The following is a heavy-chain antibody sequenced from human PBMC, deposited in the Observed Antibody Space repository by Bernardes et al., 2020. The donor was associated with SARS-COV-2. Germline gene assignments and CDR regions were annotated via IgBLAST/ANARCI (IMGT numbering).Heavy chain of an antibody. D-gene: IGHD6-13*01. V-gene: IGHV3-7*01. CDR3: AREVPGIAAADFDY. J-gene: IGHJ4*02. CDR1: GFIFSNYW. Sequence: GGSLRLSCAASGFIFSNYWMSWVRQAPGEGLEWVANIKDDGGEKFYVDSVKGRFTISRDDAENSLYLHMNSLRVEDTAVYYCAREVPGIAAADFDYWGQGILVTVSS. CDR2: IKDDGGEK.